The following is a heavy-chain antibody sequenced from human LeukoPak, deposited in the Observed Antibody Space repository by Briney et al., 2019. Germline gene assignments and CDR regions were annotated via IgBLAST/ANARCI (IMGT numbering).Heavy chain of an antibody. V-gene: IGHV4-39*01. CDR3: ARVGSTNFYYYYYMDV. J-gene: IGHJ6*03. Sequence: SETLSLTCAVSGGSISSSNYYWGWIRPPPGKGLEWIGRMYYSRSTYYNPSLNSRVTMSVDTYKNQFFLKLSSVTAADAAVYYCARVGSTNFYYYYYMDVWGKGTTVTVS. D-gene: IGHD1-26*01. CDR2: MYYSRST. CDR1: GGSISSSNYY.